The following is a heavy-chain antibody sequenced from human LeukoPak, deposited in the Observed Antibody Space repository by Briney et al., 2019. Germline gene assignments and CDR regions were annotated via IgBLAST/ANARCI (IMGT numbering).Heavy chain of an antibody. CDR3: ARGFALDY. CDR1: GFTFSSYA. Sequence: GSLRLSCAASGFTFSSYAMSWIRQPPGKGLEWIGEINHSGSTNYNPSLKSRVTISVDTSKNQFSLKLSSVTAADTAVYYCARGFALDYWGQGTLVTVSS. V-gene: IGHV4-34*01. J-gene: IGHJ4*02. CDR2: INHSGST.